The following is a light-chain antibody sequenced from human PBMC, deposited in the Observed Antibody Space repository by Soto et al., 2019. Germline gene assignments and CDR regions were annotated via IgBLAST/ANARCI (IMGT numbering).Light chain of an antibody. CDR1: QDISDD. J-gene: IGKJ1*01. Sequence: DIQMTQSPSSLSASVGDRVTITCRASQDISDDLAWYQQKPGKVPKLLIYTASTLQSGVPSRFSGSGSGTDFTLTISSLQPEDVATYYCQNYYSAPRTFGQGTKVEIK. V-gene: IGKV1-27*01. CDR3: QNYYSAPRT. CDR2: TAS.